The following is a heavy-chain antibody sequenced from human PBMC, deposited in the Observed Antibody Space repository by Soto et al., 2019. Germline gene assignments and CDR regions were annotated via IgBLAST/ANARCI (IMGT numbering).Heavy chain of an antibody. CDR1: GDVFRSCG. CDR2: IIPISGTT. Sequence: SVKLSCKASGDVFRSCGINWVRQAPGQGLEWMGGIIPISGTTNYAQKFQGRVAITADESTDTVYMELSRLRSEDTAVYFCARVRCFNGLCHTADYGMDVWGQGNTVTVSS. D-gene: IGHD2-8*01. V-gene: IGHV1-69*13. J-gene: IGHJ6*01. CDR3: ARVRCFNGLCHTADYGMDV.